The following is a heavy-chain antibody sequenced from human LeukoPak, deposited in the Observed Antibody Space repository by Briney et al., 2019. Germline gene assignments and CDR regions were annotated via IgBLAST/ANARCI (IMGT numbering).Heavy chain of an antibody. V-gene: IGHV1-18*01. J-gene: IGHJ6*03. CDR1: GYTFTSYA. CDR3: ARGPFYDILTGYYYYYYMNV. CDR2: ISAYNGNT. D-gene: IGHD3-9*01. Sequence: ASVKVSCKASGYTFTSYAISWVRQAPGQGLEWMGWISAYNGNTNYAQKLQGRVTMTTDTSTSTAYMELRSLRSDDTAVYYCARGPFYDILTGYYYYYYMNVWGKGTTVTISS.